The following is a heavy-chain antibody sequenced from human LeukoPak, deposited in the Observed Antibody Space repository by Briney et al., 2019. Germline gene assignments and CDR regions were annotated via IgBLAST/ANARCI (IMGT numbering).Heavy chain of an antibody. CDR1: GFTFSSYA. J-gene: IGHJ3*02. V-gene: IGHV3-30-3*01. Sequence: GGSLRLSCAASGFTFSSYAMHWVRQAPGKGLEWVAVISYDRSNKYYADSVKGRFTISRDNSKNTLYLQMNSLRAEDTAVYYCAREGVGGYDAPVAFDIWGQGTMVTVSS. CDR3: AREGVGGYDAPVAFDI. CDR2: ISYDRSNK. D-gene: IGHD5-12*01.